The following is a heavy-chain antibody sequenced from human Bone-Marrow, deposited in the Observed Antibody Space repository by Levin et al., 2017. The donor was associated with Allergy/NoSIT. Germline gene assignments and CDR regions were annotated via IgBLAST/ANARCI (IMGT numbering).Heavy chain of an antibody. CDR1: GFTFSSYG. V-gene: IGHV3-33*01. CDR2: IWYDGSNK. CDR3: ARGGVATYYYGMDV. Sequence: GGSLRLSCAASGFTFSSYGMHWVRQAPGKGLEWVAVIWYDGSNKYYADSVKGRFTISRDNSKNTLYLQMNSLRAEDTAVYYCARGGVATYYYGMDVWGQGTTVTVSS. J-gene: IGHJ6*02. D-gene: IGHD5-12*01.